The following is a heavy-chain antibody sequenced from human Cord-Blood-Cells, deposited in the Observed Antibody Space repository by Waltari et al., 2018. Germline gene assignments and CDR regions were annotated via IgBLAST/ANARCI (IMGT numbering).Heavy chain of an antibody. D-gene: IGHD6-13*01. J-gene: IGHJ6*03. V-gene: IGHV1-46*01. CDR1: GYTFTSYY. Sequence: QVQLVQSGAEVKKPGASVKVSCKASGYTFTSYYMHWVRQAPAQGLEWMGIINPSGGSTSYAQKFQGRVTMTRDTSTSTVYMELSSLRSEDTAVYYCAREPTAAGTYYYYMDVWGKGTTVTVSS. CDR2: INPSGGST. CDR3: AREPTAAGTYYYYMDV.